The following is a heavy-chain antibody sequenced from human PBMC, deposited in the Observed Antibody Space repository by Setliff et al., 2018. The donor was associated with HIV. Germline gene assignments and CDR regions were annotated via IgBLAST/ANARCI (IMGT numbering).Heavy chain of an antibody. CDR2: INAGNGDT. CDR1: GYTFSTYA. D-gene: IGHD3-10*01. J-gene: IGHJ5*02. Sequence: ASVKVSCKASGYTFSTYALHWVRQAPGQRLEWMGWINAGNGDTKYSQKFQGRVTITRDTSTSTVYMELSSLRSEDTAVYYCARGGPLITMVRGVLRWFDPWGQGTLVTAPQ. V-gene: IGHV1-3*01. CDR3: ARGGPLITMVRGVLRWFDP.